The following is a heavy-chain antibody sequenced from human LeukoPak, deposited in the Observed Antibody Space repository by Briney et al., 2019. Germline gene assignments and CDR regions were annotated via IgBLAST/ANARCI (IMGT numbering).Heavy chain of an antibody. D-gene: IGHD6-19*01. CDR1: GYTFTSYY. V-gene: IGHV1-46*01. CDR3: ARPYSSGWYFDY. J-gene: IGHJ4*02. CDR2: INPSGGST. Sequence: ASVKVSCKASGYTFTSYYMHWVRQAPGQGLEWMGIINPSGGSTSYAQKFQGRVTMTRDTSTSTVYMELSSLRSEDTAAYYCARPYSSGWYFDYWGQGTLVTVSS.